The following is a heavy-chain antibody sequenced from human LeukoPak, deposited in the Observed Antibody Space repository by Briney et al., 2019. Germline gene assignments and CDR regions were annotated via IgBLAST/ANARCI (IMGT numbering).Heavy chain of an antibody. CDR1: GYTFTGYY. Sequence: ASVKVFCKASGYTFTGYYMHWVRPAPGQGLEWMGRINPNSGGTNYAQKFQGRVTITRDTSISTAYMELSRLRSDDTAVYYCARESYYYYMDVWGKGTTVTVSS. J-gene: IGHJ6*03. V-gene: IGHV1-2*06. CDR3: ARESYYYYMDV. CDR2: INPNSGGT.